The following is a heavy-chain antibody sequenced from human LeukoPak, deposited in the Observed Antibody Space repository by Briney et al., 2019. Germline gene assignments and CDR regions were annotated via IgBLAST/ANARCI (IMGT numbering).Heavy chain of an antibody. Sequence: ASVKVSCKASGYTFIDYDINWVRQAPGQGLEWMGLMSPHNGHTEYAQNFQGRVTMARDTSTGTAYMELRSLRSEDTAVYYCARRTPRCGGTCYDAFDVWGQGTMVTVSS. CDR1: GYTFIDYD. V-gene: IGHV1-8*01. J-gene: IGHJ3*01. CDR2: MSPHNGHT. CDR3: ARRTPRCGGTCYDAFDV. D-gene: IGHD2-21*01.